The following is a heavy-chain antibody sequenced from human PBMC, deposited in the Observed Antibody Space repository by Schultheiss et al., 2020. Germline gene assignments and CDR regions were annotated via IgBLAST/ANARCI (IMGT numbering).Heavy chain of an antibody. CDR1: GYTFTGYY. Sequence: ASVKVSCKASGYTFTGYYMHWVRQAPGQGLEWMGWINPNSGGTNYAQKLQGRVTMTTDTSTSTAYMELRSLRSDDTAVYYCARVGFEYSSSSRGRGPFDYWGQGTLVTFSS. D-gene: IGHD6-6*01. CDR2: INPNSGGT. V-gene: IGHV1-2*02. J-gene: IGHJ4*02. CDR3: ARVGFEYSSSSRGRGPFDY.